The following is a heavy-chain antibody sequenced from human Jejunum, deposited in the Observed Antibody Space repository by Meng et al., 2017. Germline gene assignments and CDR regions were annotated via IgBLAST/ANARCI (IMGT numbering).Heavy chain of an antibody. V-gene: IGHV4-4*02. CDR2: IYHSGTT. J-gene: IGHJ4*02. CDR1: GGSNSSVYM. CDR3: ARGGYYSFDY. D-gene: IGHD5-18*01. Sequence: GSRAVRVQLSESLSSTVPCSGGSNSSVYMGTWVRKSPGKGLECIGEIYHSGTTNYNPSLKSRVTISLDKSKNQFSLKLTSVAAADTSVYYCARGGYYSFDYWGQGTLVTVSS.